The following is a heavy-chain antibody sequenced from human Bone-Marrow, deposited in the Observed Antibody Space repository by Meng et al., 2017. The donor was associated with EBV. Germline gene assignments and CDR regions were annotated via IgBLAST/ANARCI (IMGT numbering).Heavy chain of an antibody. CDR1: GGAFRYSA. V-gene: IGHV1-69*01. Sequence: QAEVVQFGAEVKKPGSSVKVSCKASGGAFRYSAISWVRQVPGKGLEWMGGFLPILGAANYAQKFQGRLTIIADESTSTHSMQLNSLRSEDTAMYYCASESGRGFTPDYWGQGTLVTVSS. J-gene: IGHJ4*02. CDR3: ASESGRGFTPDY. D-gene: IGHD3-10*01. CDR2: FLPILGAA.